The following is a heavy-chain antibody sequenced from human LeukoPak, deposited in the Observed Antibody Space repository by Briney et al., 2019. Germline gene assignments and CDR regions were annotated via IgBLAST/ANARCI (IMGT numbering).Heavy chain of an antibody. CDR1: GGTFSSYA. J-gene: IGHJ4*02. Sequence: SVKVSCKASGGTFSSYAISWVRQAPGQGLEWMGGIIPIFGTANYAQKFQGRVTITADKSTSTAYMKLSSLRSEDTAVYYCARPEYYDILTGYAAFDYWGQGTLVTVSS. V-gene: IGHV1-69*06. CDR2: IIPIFGTA. D-gene: IGHD3-9*01. CDR3: ARPEYYDILTGYAAFDY.